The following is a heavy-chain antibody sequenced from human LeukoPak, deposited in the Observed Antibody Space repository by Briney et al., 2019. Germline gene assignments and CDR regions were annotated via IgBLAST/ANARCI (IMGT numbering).Heavy chain of an antibody. CDR3: ARDQWYYDSSGPISFDY. V-gene: IGHV3-20*04. CDR1: GFTFDDYG. Sequence: PGGSLRLSCAASGFTFDDYGMSWVRQAPGKGREWVSGINWNGGSTGYAYSVKGRFTISRDNAKNSLYLQMNSLRAEDTALYYCARDQWYYDSSGPISFDYWGQGTLVTVSS. J-gene: IGHJ4*02. D-gene: IGHD3-22*01. CDR2: INWNGGST.